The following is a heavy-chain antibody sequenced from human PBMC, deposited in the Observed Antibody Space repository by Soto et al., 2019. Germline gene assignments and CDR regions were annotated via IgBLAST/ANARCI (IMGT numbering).Heavy chain of an antibody. CDR2: IYYSGST. CDR3: ARDYYDSSGFPYFQH. V-gene: IGHV4-59*01. J-gene: IGHJ1*01. Sequence: SETLSLTCTVSGGSISSYYWSWIRQPPGKGPEWIGYIYYSGSTNYNPSLKSRVTISVDTSKNQFSLKLSSVTAADTAVYYCARDYYDSSGFPYFQHWGQGTLVTVSS. D-gene: IGHD3-22*01. CDR1: GGSISSYY.